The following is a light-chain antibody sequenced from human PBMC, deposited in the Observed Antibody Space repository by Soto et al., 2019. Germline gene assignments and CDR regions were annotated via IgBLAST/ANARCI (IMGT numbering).Light chain of an antibody. V-gene: IGKV4-1*01. Sequence: DIVMTQSPDSLAVSLGERATINCKSSRSVLYSSNNKNYLAWYQQKPGQPPKLLIYWASTRESGVPDRFSGSGSGTDFTLTINSLQAEDVAVYYCQQYYNTPLTFGGGTKGEIK. J-gene: IGKJ4*01. CDR2: WAS. CDR3: QQYYNTPLT. CDR1: RSVLYSSNNKNY.